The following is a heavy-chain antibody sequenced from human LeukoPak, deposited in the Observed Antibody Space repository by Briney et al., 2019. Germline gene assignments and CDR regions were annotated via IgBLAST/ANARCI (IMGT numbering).Heavy chain of an antibody. Sequence: GASVKVSCKASGGTFSSYAISWVRQAPGQGLEWMGEIIPIFGTANYAQKFQGRVTINTDESTSTAYMEVSSLRSEDTAVYYCAREKYYYGSAYYMDVWGKGTTVTVSS. CDR2: IIPIFGTA. CDR1: GGTFSSYA. J-gene: IGHJ6*03. CDR3: AREKYYYGSAYYMDV. V-gene: IGHV1-69*05. D-gene: IGHD3-10*01.